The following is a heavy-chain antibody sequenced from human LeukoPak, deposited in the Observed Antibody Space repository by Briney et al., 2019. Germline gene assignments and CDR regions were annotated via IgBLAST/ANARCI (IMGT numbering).Heavy chain of an antibody. CDR1: GFTFGSYA. Sequence: GGSLRLSCAASGFTFGSYAMSWVRQAPGKGLEWVSAISGSGGSTYYADSVKGRFTISRDNSKNTLYLQMNSLRAEDTAVYYCAKDSDTAMVTSPLEYWGQGTLVTVSS. V-gene: IGHV3-23*01. CDR2: ISGSGGST. J-gene: IGHJ4*02. D-gene: IGHD5-18*01. CDR3: AKDSDTAMVTSPLEY.